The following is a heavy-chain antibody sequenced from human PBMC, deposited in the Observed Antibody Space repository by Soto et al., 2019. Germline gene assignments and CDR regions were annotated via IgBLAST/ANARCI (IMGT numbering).Heavy chain of an antibody. CDR3: ARFLRSGSHWSAFDI. D-gene: IGHD3-3*01. Sequence: QVQLQESGPGLVKPSETLSLTCTVSGGFISDFYWSWIRQPPGEGLEWIGHISHTGSPTYSPSLKSRGTILVDKSENQFYLNLNSVTAADTAVYFCARFLRSGSHWSAFDIWGQGTKVTVSS. CDR1: GGFISDFY. CDR2: ISHTGSP. J-gene: IGHJ3*02. V-gene: IGHV4-59*01.